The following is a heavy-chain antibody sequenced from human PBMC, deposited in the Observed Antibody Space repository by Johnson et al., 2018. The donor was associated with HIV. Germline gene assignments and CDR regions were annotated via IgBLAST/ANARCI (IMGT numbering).Heavy chain of an antibody. CDR2: ISGGST. J-gene: IGHJ3*02. Sequence: VQLVESRGVLVQPGGSLRLSCAASGFTVTSNEMSWVRQAPGKGLEWVSSISGGSTYYADSVKGRFTISRDNSKNTLYLQMNSLRAEDTAVYYCARDHGWAFGPDAFDIWGQGTMVTVSS. CDR3: ARDHGWAFGPDAFDI. D-gene: IGHD6-19*01. V-gene: IGHV3-38-3*01. CDR1: GFTVTSNE.